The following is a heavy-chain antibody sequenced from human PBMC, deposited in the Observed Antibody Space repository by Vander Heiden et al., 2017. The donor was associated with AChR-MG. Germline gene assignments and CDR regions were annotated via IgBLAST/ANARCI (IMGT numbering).Heavy chain of an antibody. CDR3: AKGGQWLAYYYYGMDV. Sequence: QVQLVQSGPEVRKPGASVNLSCKASGYTFANHAIHWVRQAPGQRLEWMGWFNPGNGNTKYGQRFQDRVTIRGDTSASTAYMELTSLRSEDAGVYYCAKGGQWLAYYYYGMDVWGPGTTVTVS. CDR2: FNPGNGNT. J-gene: IGHJ6*02. D-gene: IGHD6-19*01. V-gene: IGHV1-3*01. CDR1: GYTFANHA.